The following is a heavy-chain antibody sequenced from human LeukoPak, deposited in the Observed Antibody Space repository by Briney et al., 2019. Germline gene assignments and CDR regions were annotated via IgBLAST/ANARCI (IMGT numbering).Heavy chain of an antibody. D-gene: IGHD1-26*01. J-gene: IGHJ4*02. CDR1: GGSISSSPFS. CDR3: ARGLSGSASGYFDY. CDR2: IYYSGST. Sequence: TSETLSLTCTVSGGSISSSPFSWGWICQPPGKGLEWIGSIYYSGSTYYNPSLKSRVTISVDTSKNQFSLKLSSVTAADTAVYYCARGLSGSASGYFDYWGQGTLVTVSS. V-gene: IGHV4-39*07.